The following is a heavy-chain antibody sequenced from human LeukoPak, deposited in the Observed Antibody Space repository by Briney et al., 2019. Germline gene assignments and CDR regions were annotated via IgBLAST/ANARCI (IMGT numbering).Heavy chain of an antibody. Sequence: GGSLRLSCTASEFTFRNYAMSWVRQAPGKGLEWVSSISAAGTSTYYTDSVKGRFTISRDNSKNMMFLQMNSLRAEDTGVYYCAKQMYYYDSSGYYNLYFDYWGQGTLVTVSS. CDR3: AKQMYYYDSSGYYNLYFDY. J-gene: IGHJ4*02. CDR2: ISAAGTST. V-gene: IGHV3-23*01. CDR1: EFTFRNYA. D-gene: IGHD3-22*01.